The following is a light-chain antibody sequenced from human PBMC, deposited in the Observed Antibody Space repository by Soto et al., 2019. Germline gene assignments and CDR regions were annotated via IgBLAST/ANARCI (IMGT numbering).Light chain of an antibody. CDR1: QSVSSN. J-gene: IGKJ4*01. CDR2: DAS. CDR3: QQRSNWLT. Sequence: EIVMTQSQATLSVSPCERATLSFSASQSVSSNLAWYQQKPGQDPRLLIYDASNRATGIPARFSGSGSGTDFTLTISSLEPEDFAVYYCQQRSNWLTFGGGTKV. V-gene: IGKV3-11*01.